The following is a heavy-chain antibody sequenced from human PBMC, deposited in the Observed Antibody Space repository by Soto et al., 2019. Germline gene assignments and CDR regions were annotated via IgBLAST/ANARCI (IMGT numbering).Heavy chain of an antibody. CDR2: IKQDGSEK. D-gene: IGHD3-3*01. CDR1: GFTFSSYW. CDR3: ARDPADYDFWSGYDY. J-gene: IGHJ4*02. V-gene: IGHV3-7*03. Sequence: GESLKISCAASGFTFSSYWMSWVRQAPGKGLEWVANIKQDGSEKYYVDSVKGRFTISRDNAKNSLYLQMNSLRAEDTAVYYCARDPADYDFWSGYDYWGQGTLVTVSS.